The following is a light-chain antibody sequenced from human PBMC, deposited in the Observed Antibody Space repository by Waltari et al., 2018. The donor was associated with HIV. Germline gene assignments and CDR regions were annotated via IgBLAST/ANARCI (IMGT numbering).Light chain of an antibody. CDR3: QQSYNTPPL. CDR2: AAS. V-gene: IGKV1-39*01. Sequence: DIQMTQSPSSLSAFVGDRVTITCRASQSISSYLNWYQHKPGKAPKLLIYAASSLQSGVPSRFSGSGSGTDFTLTISSLQPEDFATYYCQQSYNTPPLFGQGTRLEIK. J-gene: IGKJ5*01. CDR1: QSISSY.